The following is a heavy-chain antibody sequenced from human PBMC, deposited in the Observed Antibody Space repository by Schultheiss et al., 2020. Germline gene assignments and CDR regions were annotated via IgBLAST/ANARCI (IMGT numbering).Heavy chain of an antibody. CDR3: AKDLGVAAAGTFGWFDP. J-gene: IGHJ5*02. V-gene: IGHV3-15*01. Sequence: LSLTCAASGFTFSSNYMSWVRQAPGKGLEWVGRIKSKTDGGTTDYAAPVKGRFTISRDDSKNTLYLQMNSLKTEDTAVYYCAKDLGVAAAGTFGWFDPWGQGTLVTVSS. CDR1: GFTFSSNY. CDR2: IKSKTDGGTT. D-gene: IGHD6-13*01.